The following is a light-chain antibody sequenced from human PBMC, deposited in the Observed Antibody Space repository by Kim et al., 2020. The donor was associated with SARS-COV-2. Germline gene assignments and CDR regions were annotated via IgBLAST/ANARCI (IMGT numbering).Light chain of an antibody. Sequence: PGQTASITCSGDKLGDKYACWYQQKPGQSPVLVIYQGNKRPSGIPERFSGSNSGNTATLTISGTQAMDEADYYCQAWDSSTFYVFGTGTKVTVL. CDR2: QGN. CDR3: QAWDSSTFYV. CDR1: KLGDKY. V-gene: IGLV3-1*01. J-gene: IGLJ1*01.